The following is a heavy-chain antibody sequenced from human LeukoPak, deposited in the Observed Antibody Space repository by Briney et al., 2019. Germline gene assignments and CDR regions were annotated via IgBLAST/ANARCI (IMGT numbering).Heavy chain of an antibody. CDR1: GFTFDDYA. CDR2: ISWNSGSI. V-gene: IGHV3-9*01. J-gene: IGHJ4*02. Sequence: GGSLRLSCAASGFTFDDYAMHWVRQAPGKGLEWVSGISWNSGSIGYADSVKGRFTISRDNAKNSLYLQMNSLRAKDTALYYCAKDIIPVYSSSWYSIDYWGQGTLVTVSS. CDR3: AKDIIPVYSSSWYSIDY. D-gene: IGHD6-13*01.